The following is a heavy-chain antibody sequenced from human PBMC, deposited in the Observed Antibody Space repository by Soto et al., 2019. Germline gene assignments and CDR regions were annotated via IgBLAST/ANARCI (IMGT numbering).Heavy chain of an antibody. D-gene: IGHD6-6*01. CDR2: IFSNDEK. J-gene: IGHJ4*02. V-gene: IGHV2-26*01. CDR3: ARRRLEYSSSCLDY. CDR1: GFSLSNARMG. Sequence: QVTLKESGPVLVKPTETLTLTCTVSGFSLSNARMGVSWIRQPPGKALEWLAHIFSNDEKSYSTSLKSRLTIPKDPSKSQVVLTMTNMDPVDTATDCCARRRLEYSSSCLDYWGQGTLVTVS.